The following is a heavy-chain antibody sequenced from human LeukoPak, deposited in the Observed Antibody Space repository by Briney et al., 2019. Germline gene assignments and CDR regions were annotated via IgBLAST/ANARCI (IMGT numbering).Heavy chain of an antibody. V-gene: IGHV3-21*01. J-gene: IGHJ4*02. CDR1: GFTFSSYV. CDR2: IGSSSSYM. D-gene: IGHD3-3*01. CDR3: ARVLAYYDFWSGYSDY. Sequence: PGGSLRLSCAASGFTFSSYVMNWVRQAPGRGLEWVSSIGSSSSYMYYADSMKGRFTISRDNAKKSLYLQMNSLRAEDTAVYYCARVLAYYDFWSGYSDYWGQGTLVTVSS.